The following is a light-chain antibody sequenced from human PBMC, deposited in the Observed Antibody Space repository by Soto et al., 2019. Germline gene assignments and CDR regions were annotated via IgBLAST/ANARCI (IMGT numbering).Light chain of an antibody. Sequence: DIRMTQSASTLSASVGDRVTITCRASQSISSWLAWYQQKPGKAPKLLIYDASSLESGVPSRFSGSGSGTEFTLTISSLQPDDFATYYCQQYNSYWTFGQGTKVDI. CDR1: QSISSW. V-gene: IGKV1-5*01. CDR2: DAS. CDR3: QQYNSYWT. J-gene: IGKJ1*01.